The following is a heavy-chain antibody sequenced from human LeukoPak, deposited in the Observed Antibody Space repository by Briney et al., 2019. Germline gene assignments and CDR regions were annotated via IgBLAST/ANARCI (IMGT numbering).Heavy chain of an antibody. D-gene: IGHD2-15*01. J-gene: IGHJ4*02. CDR3: TRGYYFDF. V-gene: IGHV3-21*01. CDR1: AFPFRGYS. Sequence: SGGSLRLSCVVSAFPFRGYSMNWVRQAPGKGLEWVSAISVTSTYIYYADSVRGRFTISRDNAKNSLYLQMNSLRADDTAVYFCTRGYYFDFWGQGTLVTVSS. CDR2: ISVTSTYI.